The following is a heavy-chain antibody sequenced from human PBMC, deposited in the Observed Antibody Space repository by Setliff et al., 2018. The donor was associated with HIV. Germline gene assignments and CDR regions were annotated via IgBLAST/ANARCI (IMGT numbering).Heavy chain of an antibody. J-gene: IGHJ5*02. Sequence: GGSLRLSCAASGFTFSSYAINWVRQAPGQGLEWMGGIIPIFGPANYAQKFQDRVTITTDESTSTAYMELSSLKSEDTAVYYCARGFEVESSGWFDPWGQGTLVTVSS. CDR3: ARGFEVESSGWFDP. CDR1: GFTFSSYA. D-gene: IGHD3-9*01. CDR2: IIPIFGPA. V-gene: IGHV1-69*05.